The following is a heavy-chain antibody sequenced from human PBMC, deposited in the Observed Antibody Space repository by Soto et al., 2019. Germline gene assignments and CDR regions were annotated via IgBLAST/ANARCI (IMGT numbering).Heavy chain of an antibody. J-gene: IGHJ4*02. D-gene: IGHD2-21*01. CDR1: GGTFNTYT. V-gene: IGHV1-69*02. CDR2: FIPILDMA. CDR3: AITYCRDNSCPRDFDF. Sequence: QVQVVQSGDVVKKPESSVKVSCKPSGGTFNTYTVNWVRLAPGHGLEWMGRFIPILDMANYAQKFQDRVTITADRSTFTAYMELNSLASDDTAVYYCAITYCRDNSCPRDFDFWGPGTRVTVSS.